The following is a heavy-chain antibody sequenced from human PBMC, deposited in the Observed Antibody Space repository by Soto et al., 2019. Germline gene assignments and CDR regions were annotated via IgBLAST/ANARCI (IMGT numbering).Heavy chain of an antibody. D-gene: IGHD3-9*01. Sequence: QVQLVQSGAEVKKPGSSVKVSCKASGVTFSNSAINWVRQAPGQGLEWMGGIIPTFGPATYAQKFQGRVTITADESTSTVYMEVNSVRSEDTAVYYCARLIDLSTVDYGGQGTLVTVSS. CDR1: GVTFSNSA. CDR2: IIPTFGPA. CDR3: ARLIDLSTVDY. J-gene: IGHJ4*02. V-gene: IGHV1-69*01.